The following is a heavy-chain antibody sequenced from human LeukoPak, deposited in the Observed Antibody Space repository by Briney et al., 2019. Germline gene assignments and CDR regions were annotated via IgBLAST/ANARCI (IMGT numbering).Heavy chain of an antibody. CDR3: VRGRGAGPGAHFDY. D-gene: IGHD3-10*01. CDR2: ISNTGDFI. CDR1: GLTFSDEY. Sequence: GGSLRLSCAASGLTFSDEYMSWIRQAPGKGLEWVSYISNTGDFIAYADSVKGRFTMSRDNAKNSLYLQMNSLRAEDAAAYYCVRGRGAGPGAHFDYWGQGTLVTVSP. V-gene: IGHV3-11*01. J-gene: IGHJ4*02.